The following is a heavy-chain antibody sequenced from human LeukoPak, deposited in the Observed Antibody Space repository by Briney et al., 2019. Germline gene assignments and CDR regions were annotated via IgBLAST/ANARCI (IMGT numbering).Heavy chain of an antibody. J-gene: IGHJ4*02. CDR2: MSNSGENT. CDR1: GFTFSSYS. Sequence: GGSLRLSCAASGFTFSSYSMQWVRQTPGKVLEWVGIMSNSGENTFYGEAVKGRFTISRDNSQNTLYLQMNSLRPEDTAVYYCAKGGASVTRYVDYWGQGTLVTVSS. V-gene: IGHV3-30*18. D-gene: IGHD4-17*01. CDR3: AKGGASVTRYVDY.